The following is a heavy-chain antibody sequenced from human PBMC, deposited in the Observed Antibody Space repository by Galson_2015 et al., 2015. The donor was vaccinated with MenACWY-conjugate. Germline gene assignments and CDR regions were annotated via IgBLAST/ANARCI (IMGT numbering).Heavy chain of an antibody. J-gene: IGHJ4*02. CDR2: IDGSDGST. Sequence: SLRLSCAASGFTFSSYAMSWVRRAPGKGLEWLSTIDGSDGSTFYADSVRGRFTISRDNSKNTLYLQMNSLRAEDTAVYYCAKPDPMIGYRGRLDYWGKGTLVTVSS. CDR3: AKPDPMIGYRGRLDY. V-gene: IGHV3-23*01. CDR1: GFTFSSYA. D-gene: IGHD5-12*01.